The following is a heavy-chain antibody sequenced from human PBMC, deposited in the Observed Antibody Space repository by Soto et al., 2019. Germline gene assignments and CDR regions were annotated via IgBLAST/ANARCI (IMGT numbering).Heavy chain of an antibody. J-gene: IGHJ3*02. Sequence: QVQLQESGPGLVKPSETLSLTCTVSGGSISSYYWSWIRQPPGKGLEWIGYIYYSGSTNYNTSHKSRVTRSVDTSKNQFSLKLSSVTAADTAVYYWARVRSGVYSGLEGAFDIWGKGTMVTVSS. CDR1: GGSISSYY. V-gene: IGHV4-59*01. CDR2: IYYSGST. CDR3: ARVRSGVYSGLEGAFDI. D-gene: IGHD6-25*01.